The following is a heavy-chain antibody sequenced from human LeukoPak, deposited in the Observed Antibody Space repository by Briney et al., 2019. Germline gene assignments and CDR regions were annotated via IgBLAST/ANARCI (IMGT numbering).Heavy chain of an antibody. Sequence: GASVKVSCKASGYTFTSYDINWVRQATGQGLEWTGWMNPNSGNTGYAQKFQGRVTMTRNTSISTAYMELSSLRSEDTAVYYCARAVRSSRITMIVVANLYYFDYWGQGTLVTVSS. CDR2: MNPNSGNT. CDR1: GYTFTSYD. J-gene: IGHJ4*02. D-gene: IGHD3-22*01. CDR3: ARAVRSSRITMIVVANLYYFDY. V-gene: IGHV1-8*01.